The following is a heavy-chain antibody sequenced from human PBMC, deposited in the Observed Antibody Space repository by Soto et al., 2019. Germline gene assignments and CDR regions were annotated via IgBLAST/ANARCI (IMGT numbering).Heavy chain of an antibody. CDR3: ARSQGSSTSLEIYYYYYYGMGV. J-gene: IGHJ6*02. CDR1: GGTFSSYA. V-gene: IGHV1-69*01. CDR2: IIPISGTA. D-gene: IGHD2-2*01. Sequence: QVQLVQSGAEVKKPGSSVKVSCKASGGTFSSYAISWVRQAPGQGLEWMGGIIPISGTANYAQKFQGRVTITADESTSTAYMELSSLRSEDTAVYYCARSQGSSTSLEIYYYYYYGMGVWGQGPTVTVSS.